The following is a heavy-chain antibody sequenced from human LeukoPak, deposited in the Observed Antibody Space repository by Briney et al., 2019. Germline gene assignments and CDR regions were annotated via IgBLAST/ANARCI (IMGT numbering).Heavy chain of an antibody. D-gene: IGHD4-17*01. CDR1: GGSICSYY. J-gene: IGHJ3*01. V-gene: IGHV4-59*01. Sequence: PSETLSLTCTVSGGSICSYYWTWIRQSPGKGLEWIGYISYIGSTNYNPSLKSRVTISIDTSKNQFSLKLRSVTAADTAVYYCARDLVTVTKGFDVWGQGTMVSVSS. CDR2: ISYIGST. CDR3: ARDLVTVTKGFDV.